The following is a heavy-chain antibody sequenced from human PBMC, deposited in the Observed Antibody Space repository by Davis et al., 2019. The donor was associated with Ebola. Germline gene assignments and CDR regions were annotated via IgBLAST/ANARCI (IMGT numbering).Heavy chain of an antibody. CDR3: ARKRNYGAFDI. J-gene: IGHJ3*02. CDR2: IIPILGIA. Sequence: AASVKVSCKASGGTFSSYAISWVRQAPGQGLEWMGRIIPILGIANYAQKLQGRVTMTTDTSTSTAYMELRSLRSDDTAVYYCARKRNYGAFDIWGQGTMVTVSS. CDR1: GGTFSSYA. V-gene: IGHV1-69*04. D-gene: IGHD4-17*01.